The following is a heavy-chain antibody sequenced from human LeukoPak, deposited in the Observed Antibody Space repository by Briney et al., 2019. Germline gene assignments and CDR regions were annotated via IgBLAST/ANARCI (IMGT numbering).Heavy chain of an antibody. D-gene: IGHD5-24*01. CDR1: GYSISSGYY. V-gene: IGHV4-38-2*01. Sequence: SETLSLTCAVSGYSISSGYYWGWIRQPPGKGLEWIGSFYHSGSTYYNPSLKSRVTISVDTSSNQFSLKLSSVTAADTAVYYCARTDGYQDAFDIWGQGTMVTVSS. J-gene: IGHJ3*02. CDR2: FYHSGST. CDR3: ARTDGYQDAFDI.